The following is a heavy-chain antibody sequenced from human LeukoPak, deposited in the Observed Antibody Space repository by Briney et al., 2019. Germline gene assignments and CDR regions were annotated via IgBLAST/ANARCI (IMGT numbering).Heavy chain of an antibody. V-gene: IGHV3-23*01. CDR1: GFTFSNYS. CDR3: TKARSASSSSCYNY. Sequence: GGSLRLSCAASGFTFSNYSMTWVRQAPGKGLEWVASISGSDTSTYYADSVKGRFTISRDNSKNTLELQMDSLRAEDTAVYYCTKARSASSSSCYNYWGQGILVTVSS. CDR2: ISGSDTST. J-gene: IGHJ4*02. D-gene: IGHD2-2*02.